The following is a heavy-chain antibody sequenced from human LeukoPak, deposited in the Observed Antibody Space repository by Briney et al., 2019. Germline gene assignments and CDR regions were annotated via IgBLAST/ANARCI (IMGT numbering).Heavy chain of an antibody. Sequence: PGGSLRLSCAASGFTFSIYGMSWVRQAPGKGLEWVSTISGVGDATYYADSVKGRFTISRDNSKNTVDLLMNSLGAEDTAVYYCARDSLMLRGPLVIYYFDFWGQGTLVTVSS. V-gene: IGHV3-23*01. CDR2: ISGVGDAT. J-gene: IGHJ4*02. CDR3: ARDSLMLRGPLVIYYFDF. D-gene: IGHD3-10*01. CDR1: GFTFSIYG.